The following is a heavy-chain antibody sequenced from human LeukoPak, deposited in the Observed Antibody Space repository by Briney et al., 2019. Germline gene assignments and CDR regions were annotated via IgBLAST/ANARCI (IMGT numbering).Heavy chain of an antibody. J-gene: IGHJ4*02. D-gene: IGHD3-3*01. V-gene: IGHV1-8*01. CDR2: VNPNSGNT. CDR3: AGGIFGVYYFDY. CDR1: GYTFTTYD. Sequence: ASVKVSCKASGYTFTTYDINWVRQATGQGLEWMGWVNPNSGNTGYAQKFQGRVTMTRNTSISTAYMELSSLRSEDTAVYYCAGGIFGVYYFDYWGQGTLVTVSS.